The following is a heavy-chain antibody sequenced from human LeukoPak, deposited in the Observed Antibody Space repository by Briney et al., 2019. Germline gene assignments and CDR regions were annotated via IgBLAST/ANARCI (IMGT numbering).Heavy chain of an antibody. CDR1: GFTFSTSA. CDR3: AKDSSAVAGPEGSFDI. J-gene: IGHJ3*02. V-gene: IGHV3-23*01. CDR2: ISGSGGRT. Sequence: GGSLRLSCAASGFTFSTSALSWVRQAPGTGLEWVSAISGSGGRTYYADSVKGRFTISRDNSRNTLYLQLNSLRAEDTAVYYCAKDSSAVAGPEGSFDIWGQGTMVNVSS. D-gene: IGHD6-19*01.